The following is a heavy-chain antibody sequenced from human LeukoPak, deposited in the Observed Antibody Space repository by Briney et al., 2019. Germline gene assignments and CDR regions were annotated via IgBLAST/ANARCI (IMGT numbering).Heavy chain of an antibody. D-gene: IGHD5-24*01. CDR1: GGSISSDDYC. CDR2: IYYSGST. V-gene: IGHV4-31*03. CDR3: AKSREEIRGLDAFDI. J-gene: IGHJ3*02. Sequence: SQTLSLTCSVSGGSISSDDYCWNWIRQHPGKGLEWIGYIYYSGSTYYNPSLKSRVALSVDTSKNQFSLKLSSLTAADTAVYYCAKSREEIRGLDAFDIWGQGTMVTVSS.